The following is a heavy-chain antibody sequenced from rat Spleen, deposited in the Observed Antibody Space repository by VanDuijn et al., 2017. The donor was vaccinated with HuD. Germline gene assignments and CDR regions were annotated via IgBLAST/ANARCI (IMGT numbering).Heavy chain of an antibody. Sequence: EVQLVESGGGLVKPGGSLNLSCAASGLTFSNYDMAWVRQAPTKGLEWAASITTGGGNTYYRDSVKGRFTISRDNAKSSLYLQMDSLRSEDTATYYCAKLGAMYTTDRWYFDFWGPGTMVTVSS. CDR1: GLTFSNYD. CDR3: AKLGAMYTTDRWYFDF. D-gene: IGHD1-6*01. V-gene: IGHV5S23*01. CDR2: ITTGGGNT. J-gene: IGHJ1*01.